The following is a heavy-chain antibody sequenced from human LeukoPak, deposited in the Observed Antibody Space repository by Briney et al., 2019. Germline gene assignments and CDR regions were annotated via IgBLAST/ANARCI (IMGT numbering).Heavy chain of an antibody. J-gene: IGHJ3*01. Sequence: GGSLRLSCAASGFNFITAAMTWVRQAPGKGLEWVSLIGASGGSTYYADSVKGRFTISRDNFNHTLSLQMNSLRVGDTSICYCVKDIQLSTWGLGTMVTVSS. CDR2: IGASGGST. CDR3: VKDIQLST. CDR1: GFNFITAA. D-gene: IGHD5-24*01. V-gene: IGHV3-23*01.